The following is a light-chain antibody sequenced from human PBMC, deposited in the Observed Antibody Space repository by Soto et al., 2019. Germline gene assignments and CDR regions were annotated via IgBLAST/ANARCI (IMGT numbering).Light chain of an antibody. CDR2: GAS. V-gene: IGKV3-15*01. CDR3: QQYNNWPPYT. Sequence: EIVMTQSPATLSVSPGERATHSCRASQSVSSNLAWYQQKPGQAPRLLIYGASTRATGIPARFSGSRSGTEFTLTISSLQSEDFAVYYCQQYNNWPPYTFGQGTKLEIK. J-gene: IGKJ2*01. CDR1: QSVSSN.